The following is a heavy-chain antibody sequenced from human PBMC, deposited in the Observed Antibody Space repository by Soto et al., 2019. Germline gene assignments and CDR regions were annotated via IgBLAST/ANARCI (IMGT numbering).Heavy chain of an antibody. CDR1: GGSISSGDYY. J-gene: IGHJ4*02. V-gene: IGHV4-30-4*01. Sequence: SETLSLTCTVSGGSISSGDYYWSWIRQPPGKGLEWIGYIYYSGSTYYNPSLKSRVTISVDTSKNQFSLKLSSVTAADTAVYYCARGASYCTNGVCYRVFAYWGQGTLVTVSS. CDR3: ARGASYCTNGVCYRVFAY. D-gene: IGHD2-8*01. CDR2: IYYSGST.